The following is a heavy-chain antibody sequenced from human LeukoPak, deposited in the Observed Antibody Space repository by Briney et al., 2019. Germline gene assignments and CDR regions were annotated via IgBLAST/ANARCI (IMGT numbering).Heavy chain of an antibody. Sequence: SETLSLTCTVSGGSISSYYWSWIRQPPGKGLEWIGEINHSGSTNYNPSLKSRVTISVDTSKNQFSLKLSSVTAADTAVYYCARHGARRWFDPWGQGTLVTVSS. CDR3: ARHGARRWFDP. V-gene: IGHV4-34*01. D-gene: IGHD3-16*01. J-gene: IGHJ5*02. CDR2: INHSGST. CDR1: GGSISSYY.